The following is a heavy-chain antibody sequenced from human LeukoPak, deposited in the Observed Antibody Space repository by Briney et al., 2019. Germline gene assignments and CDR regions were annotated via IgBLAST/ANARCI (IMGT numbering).Heavy chain of an antibody. CDR1: GYTFTGYY. D-gene: IGHD3-22*01. CDR3: LLTLYYYDSSGYYPY. CDR2: INPNSGGT. J-gene: IGHJ4*02. Sequence: GASVKVSCKASGYTFTGYYMHWVRQAPGQGLEWMGWINPNSGGTNYAQKFQGRVTMTRDTSISTAYMELSRLRSDDTAVYYCLLTLYYYDSSGYYPYWGQGTLVTVSS. V-gene: IGHV1-2*02.